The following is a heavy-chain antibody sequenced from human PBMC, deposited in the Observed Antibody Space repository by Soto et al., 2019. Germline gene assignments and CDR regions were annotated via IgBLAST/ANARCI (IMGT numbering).Heavy chain of an antibody. Sequence: ASVKVSCKASGGTFSSYAISWVRQAPGQGLEWMGGIIPIFGTANYAQKFQGRVTITADESTSTAYMELSSLRSEDTAVYYCARDLLFLEWLPQARDYYYYGMDVWGQGTTVTVSS. CDR3: ARDLLFLEWLPQARDYYYYGMDV. J-gene: IGHJ6*02. V-gene: IGHV1-69*13. CDR1: GGTFSSYA. D-gene: IGHD3-3*01. CDR2: IIPIFGTA.